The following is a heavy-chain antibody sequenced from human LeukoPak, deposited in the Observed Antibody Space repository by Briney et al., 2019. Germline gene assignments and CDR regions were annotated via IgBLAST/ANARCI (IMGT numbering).Heavy chain of an antibody. Sequence: PSETLSLTCTVSGGSISSGDYYWSWLRHPPGKGLEWIGYIYYSGSTYYNPSLKSRVTISVDTSKNQFSLKLSSVTAADTAVYYCARAVGHDYVWGSYRVYFDYWGQGTLVTVSS. CDR1: GGSISSGDYY. V-gene: IGHV4-30-4*01. J-gene: IGHJ4*02. CDR2: IYYSGST. D-gene: IGHD3-16*02. CDR3: ARAVGHDYVWGSYRVYFDY.